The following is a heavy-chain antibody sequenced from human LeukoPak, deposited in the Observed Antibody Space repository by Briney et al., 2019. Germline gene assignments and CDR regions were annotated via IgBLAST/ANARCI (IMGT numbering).Heavy chain of an antibody. D-gene: IGHD2-2*01. V-gene: IGHV3-23*01. CDR3: ATDLTTSDIVVVPAAMGGGY. CDR1: GFTFSNAW. J-gene: IGHJ4*02. CDR2: ISGSGGST. Sequence: GGSLRLSCAASGFTFSNAWMSWVRQAPGKGLEWVSAISGSGGSTYYADSVKGRFTISRDNSKNTLYLQMSSLRSEDTAVYYCATDLTTSDIVVVPAAMGGGYWGQGTLVTVSS.